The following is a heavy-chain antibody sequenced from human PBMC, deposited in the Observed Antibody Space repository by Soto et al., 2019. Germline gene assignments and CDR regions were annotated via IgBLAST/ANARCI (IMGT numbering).Heavy chain of an antibody. V-gene: IGHV4-59*08. CDR1: GGSTSNYY. D-gene: IGHD2-2*01. Sequence: QVQLQESGPGLVKPSETLSLTCTVSGGSTSNYYWNWIRQPPGKALEWIGYVYYSGNTNYNPSHKSRVTMSVDTSKNQFSLKLSSVTAADTAVYYCARSQYLPHDVFGVWGRGTLVTVSS. CDR3: ARSQYLPHDVFGV. CDR2: VYYSGNT. J-gene: IGHJ3*01.